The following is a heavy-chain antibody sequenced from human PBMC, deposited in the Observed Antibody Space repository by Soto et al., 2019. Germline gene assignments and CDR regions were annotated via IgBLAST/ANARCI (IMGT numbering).Heavy chain of an antibody. J-gene: IGHJ6*02. CDR1: GFTFSDSY. CDR3: ARVSWREKYGMDV. CDR2: ITSSGNTV. Sequence: GGSLRLSCAASGFTFSDSYMSWIRQAPGKGLEWISYITSSGNTVYYADSLKGRFTISRDNAKNSLYLQMNRLRAEDTAVYYCARVSWREKYGMDVWGQGTTVTVSS. V-gene: IGHV3-11*01.